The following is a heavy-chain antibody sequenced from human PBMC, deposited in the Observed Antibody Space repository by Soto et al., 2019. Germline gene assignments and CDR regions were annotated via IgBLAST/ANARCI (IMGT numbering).Heavy chain of an antibody. CDR1: GFTFSDYY. V-gene: IGHV3-11*06. CDR3: ARVIAAADSA. D-gene: IGHD6-13*01. J-gene: IGHJ5*02. CDR2: ISSSSSYT. Sequence: GGSLRLSCADSGFTFSDYYMSWIRQAPGKGLEWVSYISSSSSYTNYADSVKGRFTISRDNAKNSLYLQMNSLRAEDTAVYYCARVIAAADSAWGQGTLVTVSS.